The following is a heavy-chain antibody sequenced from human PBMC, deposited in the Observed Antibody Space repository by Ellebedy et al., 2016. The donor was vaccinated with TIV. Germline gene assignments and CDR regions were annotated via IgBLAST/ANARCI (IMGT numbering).Heavy chain of an antibody. J-gene: IGHJ4*02. Sequence: ASVKVSCKESGNTFTSYFVHRVRQAPGQGLQWMGVLKPSDGSTIYTQKFQGRVSMTRDTSTNTSYMELSSLRSEDTAVYYSASLGGSKTGGFYFDYWGQGTPVTGSS. CDR2: LKPSDGST. V-gene: IGHV1-46*01. D-gene: IGHD2-15*01. CDR1: GNTFTSYF. CDR3: ASLGGSKTGGFYFDY.